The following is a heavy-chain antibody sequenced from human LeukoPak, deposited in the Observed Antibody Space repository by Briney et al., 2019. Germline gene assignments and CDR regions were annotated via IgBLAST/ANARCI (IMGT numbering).Heavy chain of an antibody. CDR3: AKDMGYSSGIDY. CDR1: GFTFSGYA. CDR2: ISGSGGST. D-gene: IGHD6-19*01. V-gene: IGHV3-23*01. Sequence: PGASLRLSCAASGFTFSGYAMSWVRQAPGKGLEWVSAISGSGGSTYYADSVKGRFTISRDNSKNTLYLQMNSLRAEDTAVYYCAKDMGYSSGIDYWGQGTLVTVSS. J-gene: IGHJ4*02.